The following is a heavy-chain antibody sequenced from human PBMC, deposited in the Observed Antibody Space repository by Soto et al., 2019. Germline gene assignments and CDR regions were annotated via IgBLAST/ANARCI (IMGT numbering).Heavy chain of an antibody. CDR2: SA. CDR1: GGTFSIYT. Sequence: QVQLVQSGAEVKKPGSSVKVSCKASGGTFSIYTISWVRQAPGQGLEWMGGSANSAQKFQGRLTVTADESTTTVYLELSSLTSEDTAVYYWALEGPPDIAWFDPWCQGTLVSVSS. D-gene: IGHD2-15*01. J-gene: IGHJ5*02. V-gene: IGHV1-69*01. CDR3: ALEGPPDIAWFDP.